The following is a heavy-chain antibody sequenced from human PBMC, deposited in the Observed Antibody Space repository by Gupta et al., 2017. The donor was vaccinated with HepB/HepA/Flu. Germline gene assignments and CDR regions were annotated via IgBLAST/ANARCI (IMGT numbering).Heavy chain of an antibody. V-gene: IGHV4-34*01. CDR2: INDRGST. CDR3: ARVITMVRGIPYYRIDV. CDR1: GGSFSGYF. D-gene: IGHD3-10*01. Sequence: QVQLQQWGAGLLKPSETLSLTCAVYGGSFSGYFWSWIRQSPGKGLEWIGEINDRGSTNHNPSLKSRVTLSVDTSKKQISLNVSSVTAADSARYYCARVITMVRGIPYYRIDVWGQGTTVTVSS. J-gene: IGHJ6*02.